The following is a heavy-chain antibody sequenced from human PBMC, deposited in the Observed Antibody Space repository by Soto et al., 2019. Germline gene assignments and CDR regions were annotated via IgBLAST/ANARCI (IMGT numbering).Heavy chain of an antibody. D-gene: IGHD3-10*01. CDR3: ARDIYGSGANWFDP. CDR2: IYYSGST. CDR1: GGSVSSGSYY. Sequence: LSLTCTVSGGSVSSGSYYWSWIRQPPGKGLEWIGYIYYSGSTNYNPSLKSRVTISVDTSKNQFSLKLSSVTAADTAVYYCARDIYGSGANWFDPWGQGTLVTV. J-gene: IGHJ5*02. V-gene: IGHV4-61*01.